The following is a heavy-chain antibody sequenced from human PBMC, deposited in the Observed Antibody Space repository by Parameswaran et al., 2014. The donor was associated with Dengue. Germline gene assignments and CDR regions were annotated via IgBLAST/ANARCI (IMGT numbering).Heavy chain of an antibody. J-gene: IGHJ4*02. CDR3: VTHVYYFDSSGQYHREGIDY. V-gene: IGHV3-64D*06. Sequence: VRQAPGKRLEYVSAIGSNGDSAYYADSVRGRFSISRDNSKNTLYLQMSSLRDEDTAVYYCVTHVYYFDSSGQYHREGIDYWGQGILVTVSS. D-gene: IGHD3-22*01. CDR2: IGSNGDSA.